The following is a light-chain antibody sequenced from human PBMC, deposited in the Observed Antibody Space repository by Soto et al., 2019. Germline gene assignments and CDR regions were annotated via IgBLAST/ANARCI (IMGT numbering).Light chain of an antibody. CDR3: QQYNDWPLT. V-gene: IGKV3-15*01. Sequence: EILMTQSPVTLSVSPWERATISCRASQSVSSNLAWYQQKPGQAPSLLIYGAFTRATGIPARFSGTGSGTEFTLTISSLQSEDFALYYCQQYNDWPLTFGQGTKVDIK. J-gene: IGKJ1*01. CDR1: QSVSSN. CDR2: GAF.